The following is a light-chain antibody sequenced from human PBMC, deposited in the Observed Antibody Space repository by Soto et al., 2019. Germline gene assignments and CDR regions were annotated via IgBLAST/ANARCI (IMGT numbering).Light chain of an antibody. J-gene: IGKJ4*01. CDR2: AAS. CDR1: QGISSD. V-gene: IGKV1-9*01. CDR3: QQLDTYPLT. Sequence: DIQLTQSPSLLSASVGDRGTITCRARQGISSDLAWYQQKPGKAPNLLICAASTLQSGVPSRFSGSGSGTDFTLTISSLQPEDSATYHCQQLDTYPLTFGGGTKVEIK.